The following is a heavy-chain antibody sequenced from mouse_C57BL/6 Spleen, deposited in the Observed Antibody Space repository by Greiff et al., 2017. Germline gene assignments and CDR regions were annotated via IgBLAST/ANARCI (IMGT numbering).Heavy chain of an antibody. Sequence: EVKVEESGGGLVQPGESLKLSCESNEYEFPSHDMSWVRKTPEKRLELVAAINSDGGSTYYPDTIERRFIISRDNTNKTLYLQMSSLRSEDTAVYYCARDGGNTVPEGWYFDVWGTGTTVTVSA. CDR3: ARDGGNTVPEGWYFDV. D-gene: IGHD1-1*02. J-gene: IGHJ1*03. CDR1: EYEFPSHD. V-gene: IGHV5-2*03. CDR2: INSDGGST.